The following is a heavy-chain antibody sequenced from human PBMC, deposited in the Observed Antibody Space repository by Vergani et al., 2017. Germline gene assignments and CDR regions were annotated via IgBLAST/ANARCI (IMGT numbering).Heavy chain of an antibody. CDR1: GFTFSSYG. V-gene: IGHV3-23*04. J-gene: IGHJ4*02. CDR3: AIREYYYDSSGSY. CDR2: ISGSGGST. D-gene: IGHD3-22*01. Sequence: VQLVESGGGVVQPGRSLRLSCAASGFTFSSYGMSWVRQAPGKGLEWVSAISGSGGSTYYADSVKGRFTISRDNSKNTLYLQMNSLRAEDTAVYYCAIREYYYDSSGSYWGQGTLVTVSS.